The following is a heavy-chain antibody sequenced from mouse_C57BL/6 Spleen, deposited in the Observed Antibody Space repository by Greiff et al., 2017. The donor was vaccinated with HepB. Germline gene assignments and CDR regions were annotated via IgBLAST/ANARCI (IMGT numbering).Heavy chain of an antibody. CDR1: GFTFSSYA. CDR2: ISDGGSYT. Sequence: DVKLVESGGGLVKPGGSLKLSCAASGFTFSSYAMSWVRQTPEKRLEWVATISDGGSYTYYPDNVKGRVTISRDNAKNNLYLQMGHLKSEDTAMYYYARAGWDYFDYWGQGTTVTVSS. D-gene: IGHD3-3*01. CDR3: ARAGWDYFDY. J-gene: IGHJ2*01. V-gene: IGHV5-4*03.